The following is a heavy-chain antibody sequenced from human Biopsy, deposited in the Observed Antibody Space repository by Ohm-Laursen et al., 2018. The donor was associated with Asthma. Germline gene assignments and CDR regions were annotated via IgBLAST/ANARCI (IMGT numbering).Heavy chain of an antibody. CDR1: GGTFNTYV. CDR2: INSVFGTT. J-gene: IGHJ4*02. CDR3: ARKAGSCISRTCYSLDF. Sequence: SGKVSCKSLGGTFNTYVIGWVRQAPGQGLEWIGGINSVFGTTTYPQKFQDRVTITADDSTSTVYMELSSLRSEDTAVYYCARKAGSCISRTCYSLDFWGQGTLVTVSS. D-gene: IGHD2-2*01. V-gene: IGHV1-69*13.